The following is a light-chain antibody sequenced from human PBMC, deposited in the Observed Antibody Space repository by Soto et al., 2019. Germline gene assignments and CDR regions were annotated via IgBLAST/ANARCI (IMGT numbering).Light chain of an antibody. CDR1: SSDVGAYDY. Sequence: QSARTQPASVSGSPGQSITISCTGASSDVGAYDYVSWYQHPPGKAPKLIIYEVSNRPSGVSNRFSGSKSGNTASLTISGIQAEDEADYYCSSYASNNILYVFGTGTKVTVL. CDR2: EVS. J-gene: IGLJ1*01. V-gene: IGLV2-14*01. CDR3: SSYASNNILYV.